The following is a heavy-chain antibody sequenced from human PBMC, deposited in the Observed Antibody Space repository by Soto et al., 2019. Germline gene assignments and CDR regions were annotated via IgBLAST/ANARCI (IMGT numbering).Heavy chain of an antibody. J-gene: IGHJ6*02. D-gene: IGHD6-6*01. CDR2: ISNDGSNK. CDR1: GFSFSTYG. V-gene: IGHV3-30*18. Sequence: QVQMVESGGGVVQPGRSLRLSCAASGFSFSTYGMHWVHQAPGKGLEWMAVISNDGSNKYYADSVKGRFTISRDNSKDTLFLQMNSLRGEDTAVYYCAKVVRADSTSSNFYYYSGMDVWGQGTTVTVSS. CDR3: AKVVRADSTSSNFYYYSGMDV.